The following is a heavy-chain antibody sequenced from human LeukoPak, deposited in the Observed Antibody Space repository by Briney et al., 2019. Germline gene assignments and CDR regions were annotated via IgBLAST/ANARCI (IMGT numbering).Heavy chain of an antibody. D-gene: IGHD4-11*01. V-gene: IGHV3-21*01. J-gene: IGHJ4*01. CDR1: GFTFSSYS. CDR3: ARDINYSKKAFDI. Sequence: GGSLRLSCAASGFTFSSYSMNWVRQAPGKGLEWVSSISSSSSYIYYADSVKGRFTISRDNAKNSLYLQMNSLRAEDTAVYYCARDINYSKKAFDIWGQGTLVTVSS. CDR2: ISSSSSYI.